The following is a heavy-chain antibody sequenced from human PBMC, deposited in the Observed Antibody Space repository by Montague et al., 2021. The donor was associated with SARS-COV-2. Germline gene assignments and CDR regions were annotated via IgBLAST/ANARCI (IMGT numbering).Heavy chain of an antibody. V-gene: IGHV3-33*08. CDR1: GLNFARYA. Sequence: SLRLSCAASGLNFARYAVTWVRQAPGKGLEWVAVIWYDGSNKYYADSVKGRFTISRDNSKNTLYLQMNSLRTEDTAVYYCARDPYDFWSGANPGMDVWGQGTTVTVSS. J-gene: IGHJ6*02. CDR3: ARDPYDFWSGANPGMDV. D-gene: IGHD3-3*01. CDR2: IWYDGSNK.